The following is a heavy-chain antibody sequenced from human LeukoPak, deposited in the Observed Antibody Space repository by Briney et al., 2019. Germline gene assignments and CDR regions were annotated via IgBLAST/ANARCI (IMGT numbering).Heavy chain of an antibody. V-gene: IGHV3-30*18. CDR2: ISYDGSNK. CDR3: AKSFVAVAGLDAFDI. Sequence: GGSLRLSCAASGFNFSTYGMHWVRQAPGKGLEWVVGISYDGSNKYYADSVKGRFTISRDISKNTLYLQMNSLRAEDTAVYYCAKSFVAVAGLDAFDIWGQGTMVTVSS. J-gene: IGHJ3*02. CDR1: GFNFSTYG. D-gene: IGHD6-19*01.